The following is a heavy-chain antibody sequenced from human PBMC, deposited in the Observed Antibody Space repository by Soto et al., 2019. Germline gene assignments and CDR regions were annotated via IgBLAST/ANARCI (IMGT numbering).Heavy chain of an antibody. CDR2: INPNSGGT. V-gene: IGHV1-2*04. D-gene: IGHD1-26*01. CDR3: ARERGVGATDDDAFDI. J-gene: IGHJ3*02. Sequence: QVQLVQSGAEVKKPGASVKVSCKASGYIFTGYYMHWVRQAPGQGLEWMGWINPNSGGTNFAQKFQGWVTMTRDTSISTAYMELSRLRSDDTAVYYCARERGVGATDDDAFDIWGQGTMVTVSS. CDR1: GYIFTGYY.